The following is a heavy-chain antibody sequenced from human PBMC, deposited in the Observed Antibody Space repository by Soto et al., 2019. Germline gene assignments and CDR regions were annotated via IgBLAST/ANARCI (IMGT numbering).Heavy chain of an antibody. CDR2: IYYSGST. Sequence: PSETLSLTCTVSGGSISSGGYYWSWIRQHPGKGLEWIGYIYYSGSTYYNPSLKSRVTISVDTSKNQFSLKLSSVTAADTAVYYCARGPYCSGGSCYSGIVDYWGQGTLVTVSS. V-gene: IGHV4-31*03. D-gene: IGHD2-15*01. J-gene: IGHJ4*02. CDR1: GGSISSGGYY. CDR3: ARGPYCSGGSCYSGIVDY.